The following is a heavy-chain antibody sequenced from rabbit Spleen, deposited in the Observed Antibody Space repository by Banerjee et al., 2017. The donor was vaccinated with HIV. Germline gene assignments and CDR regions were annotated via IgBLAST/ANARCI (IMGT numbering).Heavy chain of an antibody. V-gene: IGHV1S7*01. CDR3: ARDTSSSFSSYGMDL. CDR1: GFTLSRHY. D-gene: IGHD1-1*01. Sequence: QLKEPGGGLVQPGGSLKLSCTASGFTLSRHYMNWVRQAPGKGLEWIGYIDPVFGITYYANWVNGRFSISRENAQNTVTLQMTSLTAADTATYFCARDTSSSFSSYGMDLWGQGTLVTVS. J-gene: IGHJ6*01. CDR2: IDPVFGIT.